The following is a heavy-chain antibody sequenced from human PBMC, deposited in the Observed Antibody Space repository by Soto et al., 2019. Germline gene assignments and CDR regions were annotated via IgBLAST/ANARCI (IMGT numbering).Heavy chain of an antibody. CDR3: ARDRSNTVPTYYDFWIGYYHVYYYYAMDV. Sequence: QVQLQESGPGLVKPSETLSLTCTVSGGSISSYYWSWIRQPAGKGLEWIGRIYTSGSTNYNPSLKSRVTMSVDTSKNQFSLKLSSVTAADTAVYYCARDRSNTVPTYYDFWIGYYHVYYYYAMDVWGQGTTVTVSS. CDR1: GGSISSYY. J-gene: IGHJ6*02. V-gene: IGHV4-4*07. CDR2: IYTSGST. D-gene: IGHD3-3*01.